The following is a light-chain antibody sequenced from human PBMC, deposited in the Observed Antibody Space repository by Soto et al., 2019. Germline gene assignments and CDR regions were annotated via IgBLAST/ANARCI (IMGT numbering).Light chain of an antibody. V-gene: IGKV1-5*03. CDR3: QQYNSYSRT. J-gene: IGKJ1*01. Sequence: DIQITQSTSTLSASVGDRVTITCRASQSISSWLALYQQKPGKAPKLLIYKASSLESGVPSRFSGSGSGTEFTLTISSLQPDDFANYYCQQYNSYSRTFCQGTKVDI. CDR1: QSISSW. CDR2: KAS.